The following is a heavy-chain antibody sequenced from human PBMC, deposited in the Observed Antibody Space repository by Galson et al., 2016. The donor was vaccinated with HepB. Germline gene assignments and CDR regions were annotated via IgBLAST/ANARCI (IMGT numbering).Heavy chain of an antibody. CDR1: GFTFNTYA. CDR2: ISNSGSTT. Sequence: SLSLSCAASGFTFNTYAMSWVRQAPGKGLEWVSAISNSGSTTYYADSVKGRFAISRDNSKNTLYLQMNSLRVEDTALYYCAKEFVATGAVVGDYWGQGTLVTVSS. V-gene: IGHV3-23*01. D-gene: IGHD2-21*01. J-gene: IGHJ4*02. CDR3: AKEFVATGAVVGDY.